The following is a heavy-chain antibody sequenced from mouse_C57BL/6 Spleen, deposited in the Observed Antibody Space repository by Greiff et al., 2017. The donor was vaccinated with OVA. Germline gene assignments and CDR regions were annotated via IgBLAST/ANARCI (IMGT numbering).Heavy chain of an antibody. CDR3: ARGTTVVAPFDY. CDR2: INPNNGGT. Sequence: VQLQQSGPELVKPGASVKISCKASGYTFTDYYMNWVKQSHGKSLEWIGDINPNNGGTSYNQKFKGKATLTVDKSSSTAYMELRSLTSEDSAVYYCARGTTVVAPFDYWGQGTTLTVSS. D-gene: IGHD1-1*01. J-gene: IGHJ2*01. CDR1: GYTFTDYY. V-gene: IGHV1-26*01.